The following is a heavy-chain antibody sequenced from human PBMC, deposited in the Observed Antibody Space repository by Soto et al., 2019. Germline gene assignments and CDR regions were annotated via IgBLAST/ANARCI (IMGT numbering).Heavy chain of an antibody. Sequence: NPSENLSLSCTVSGGSSRSFYWRWIRQPIGKGLEWIGYIYYSGSTNYNPSLKSRVTISVDTSKNQFSLKLSSVTAADTAVYYCARGGNTAMATGPNWFDPWGQGTLVTVS. D-gene: IGHD5-18*01. J-gene: IGHJ5*02. CDR3: ARGGNTAMATGPNWFDP. CDR1: GGSSRSFY. V-gene: IGHV4-59*01. CDR2: IYYSGST.